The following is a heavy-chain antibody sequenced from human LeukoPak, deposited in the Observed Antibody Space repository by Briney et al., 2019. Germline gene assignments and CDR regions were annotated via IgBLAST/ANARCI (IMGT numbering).Heavy chain of an antibody. CDR3: ARRVYYDFWSGYYYFDY. CDR2: INSDGSST. J-gene: IGHJ4*02. Sequence: GGSLRLSCAASGFTFSSYWMHWVRQAPGKGLVWVSRINSDGSSTSYADSVRGRFTISRDNAKNTLYLQMNSLRAEDTAVYYCARRVYYDFWSGYYYFDYWGQGTLVTVSS. D-gene: IGHD3-3*01. CDR1: GFTFSSYW. V-gene: IGHV3-74*01.